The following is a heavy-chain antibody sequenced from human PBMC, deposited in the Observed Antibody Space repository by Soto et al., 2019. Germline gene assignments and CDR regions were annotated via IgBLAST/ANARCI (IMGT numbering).Heavy chain of an antibody. Sequence: QVQLQESGPGLVKPSETLSLTCTVSGGSISSGGYYWSWIRQHPGKGLEWIGYIYYSGSTSYNPSLTRRVTLSIDTSKNQFSLKLSSMSAANTAVYYCARHGGYGSGSYRFDYWGQGTLVTVSS. V-gene: IGHV4-31*03. J-gene: IGHJ4*02. D-gene: IGHD3-10*01. CDR1: GGSISSGGYY. CDR3: ARHGGYGSGSYRFDY. CDR2: IYYSGST.